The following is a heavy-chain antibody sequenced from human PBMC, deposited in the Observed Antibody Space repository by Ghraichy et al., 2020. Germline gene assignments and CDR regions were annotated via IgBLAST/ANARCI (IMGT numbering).Heavy chain of an antibody. CDR1: GFTFSSYA. D-gene: IGHD3-3*01. CDR3: APQITLTILGGMDV. Sequence: GALRLSCAASGFTFSSYAMSWVRQAPGKGLEWVSTISGTGGSTYYADSVKGRFTISRDNSKNTLHLQLSSLRVEDTAVYYCAPQITLTILGGMDVWGQGTTVTVSS. CDR2: ISGTGGST. J-gene: IGHJ6*02. V-gene: IGHV3-23*01.